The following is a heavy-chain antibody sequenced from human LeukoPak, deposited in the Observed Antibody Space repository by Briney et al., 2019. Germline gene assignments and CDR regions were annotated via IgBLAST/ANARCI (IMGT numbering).Heavy chain of an antibody. V-gene: IGHV3-23*01. J-gene: IGHJ4*02. CDR1: GFTFSSYA. Sequence: GGSLRLSCAASGFTFSSYAMSWVRQAPGKGLEWVSTISGNGGRTYYADSVKGRFTISRDNSKNTLYLQMNSLRAEDTAVYYCARGVDTASEFDYWGQGTLVTVSS. D-gene: IGHD5-18*01. CDR3: ARGVDTASEFDY. CDR2: ISGNGGRT.